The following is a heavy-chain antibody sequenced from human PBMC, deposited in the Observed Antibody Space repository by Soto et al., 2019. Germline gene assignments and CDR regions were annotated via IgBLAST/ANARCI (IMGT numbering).Heavy chain of an antibody. Sequence: GGSLRLSCAASGFTFSSCAMTWVRQAPGMGLQWVSAISDSGGSTYYADSVRGRFTISRDNSKNTLYLQLNSLGAEDAAVYYCAKDKPAAGSQWLVPIWGRGTLVTVSS. CDR1: GFTFSSCA. J-gene: IGHJ4*02. CDR3: AKDKPAAGSQWLVPI. CDR2: ISDSGGST. V-gene: IGHV3-23*01. D-gene: IGHD6-19*01.